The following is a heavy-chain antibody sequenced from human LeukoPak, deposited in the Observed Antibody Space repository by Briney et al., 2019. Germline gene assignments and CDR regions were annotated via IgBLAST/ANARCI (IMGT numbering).Heavy chain of an antibody. CDR2: ISSSSSTI. V-gene: IGHV3-48*01. CDR3: ARDDYDSSGYLFDY. Sequence: GGSLRLSCAASGFTFSSYSMNWVRQAPGKGLEWVSYISSSSSTIYYADSVKGRFTISRDNSKNTLYLQMNSLRAEDTAVYYCARDDYDSSGYLFDYWGQGTLVTVSS. J-gene: IGHJ4*02. CDR1: GFTFSSYS. D-gene: IGHD3-22*01.